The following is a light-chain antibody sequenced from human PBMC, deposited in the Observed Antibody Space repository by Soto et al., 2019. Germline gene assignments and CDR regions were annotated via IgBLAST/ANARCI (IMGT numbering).Light chain of an antibody. CDR3: SLYTSSAVV. CDR2: EVS. CDR1: SSDVGSYNR. Sequence: QSALTQPPSVSGSPGQSVTISCTGTSSDVGSYNRVSWYQQPPGTAPKLMIYEVSNRPSGVPDRFSGPKSGNTASLTISGLQAEDEADYYCSLYTSSAVVFGGGTKLTVL. J-gene: IGLJ2*01. V-gene: IGLV2-18*01.